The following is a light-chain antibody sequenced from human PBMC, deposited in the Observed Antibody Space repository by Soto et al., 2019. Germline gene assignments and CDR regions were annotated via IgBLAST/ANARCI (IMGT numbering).Light chain of an antibody. J-gene: IGKJ4*01. CDR3: QQYGSSQLT. Sequence: EIVLTHSRGTLSLSPGGRGTLSCRAGQPITTSSLAWYQQRPGQAPRLLIYGTSTRASGTPDRFSGSGCGRYLALTVTRLEPEDFAVYYCQQYGSSQLTVGGGTKADI. CDR1: QPITTSS. V-gene: IGKV3-20*01. CDR2: GTS.